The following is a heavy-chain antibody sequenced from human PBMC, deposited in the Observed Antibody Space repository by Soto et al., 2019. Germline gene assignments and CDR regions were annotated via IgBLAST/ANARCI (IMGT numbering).Heavy chain of an antibody. D-gene: IGHD3-16*01. CDR2: ISSKSSTI. V-gene: IGHV3-48*02. CDR3: ASDLHYAFDH. J-gene: IGHJ4*02. Sequence: LGGSLRLSCEASGISFSTDSMNWVRQAPGKGLEWLLYISSKSSTIYYADSVKGRFTISRDNAKNSLYLQMNSLRDEDTAVYYCASDLHYAFDHWGQGTLVTVSS. CDR1: GISFSTDS.